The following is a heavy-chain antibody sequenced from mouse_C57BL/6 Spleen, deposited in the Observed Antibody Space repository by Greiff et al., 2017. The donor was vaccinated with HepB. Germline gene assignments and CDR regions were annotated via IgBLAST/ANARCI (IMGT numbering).Heavy chain of an antibody. CDR2: IYPGDGDT. Sequence: QVQLQQSGAELVKPGASVKISCKASGYAFSSYWMNWVKQRPGKGLEWIGQIYPGDGDTNYNGKFKGKATLTADKSSSTAYMQLSSLTSEDSAVYFCASHYYGSSHPGFAYWGQGTLVTVSA. J-gene: IGHJ3*01. D-gene: IGHD1-1*01. CDR1: GYAFSSYW. CDR3: ASHYYGSSHPGFAY. V-gene: IGHV1-80*01.